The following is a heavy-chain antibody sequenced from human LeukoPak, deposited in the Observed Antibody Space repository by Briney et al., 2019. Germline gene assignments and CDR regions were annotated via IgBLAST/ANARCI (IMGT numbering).Heavy chain of an antibody. Sequence: PGGSLRLSCTASGFTFRNHWMTWVRQAPGKGLEWAAHIKQDGSERYYVDSVKGRFTISRDNANNSLYLQMNSLRAEDTALYYCARPPTSCDPVGHWGQRTLVTVSS. CDR3: ARPPTSCDPVGH. CDR2: IKQDGSER. J-gene: IGHJ4*02. V-gene: IGHV3-7*01. CDR1: GFTFRNHW. D-gene: IGHD4-23*01.